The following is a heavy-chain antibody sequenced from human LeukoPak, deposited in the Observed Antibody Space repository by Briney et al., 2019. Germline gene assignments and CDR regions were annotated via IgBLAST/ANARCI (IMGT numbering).Heavy chain of an antibody. CDR2: IIPILGIA. CDR3: ARVGPYYDILTGYYDY. Sequence: ASVKVSCKASGGTFSSYAISWVRQAPGQGLEWMGRIIPILGIAYYAQKFQGRVTITADKSTSTAYMELSSLRSEDTAVYYCARVGPYYDILTGYYDYWGQGTLVTVSS. V-gene: IGHV1-69*04. D-gene: IGHD3-9*01. J-gene: IGHJ4*02. CDR1: GGTFSSYA.